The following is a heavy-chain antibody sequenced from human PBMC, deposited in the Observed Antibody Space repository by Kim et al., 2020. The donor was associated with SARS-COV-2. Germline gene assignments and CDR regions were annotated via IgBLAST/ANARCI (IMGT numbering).Heavy chain of an antibody. V-gene: IGHV4-31*02. Sequence: PSLKSRVTISVDTSKNQFSLKLSSVTAADTAVYYCAREYCRGGSCPFFDYWGQGTLVTVSS. CDR3: AREYCRGGSCPFFDY. D-gene: IGHD2-15*01. J-gene: IGHJ4*02.